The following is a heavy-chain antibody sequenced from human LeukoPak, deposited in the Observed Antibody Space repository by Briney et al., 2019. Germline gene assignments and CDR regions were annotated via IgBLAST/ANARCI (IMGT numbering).Heavy chain of an antibody. CDR1: GASMSNYY. V-gene: IGHV4-34*01. D-gene: IGHD6-19*01. Sequence: SETLSLTCNVSGASMSNYYWVWIRQPPGKGLEWIGEINHSGSTNYNPSLKSRVTISVDTSKNQFSLKLSSVTAADTAVYYCARGVLGSSGWYVDYWGQGTLVTVSS. CDR2: INHSGST. CDR3: ARGVLGSSGWYVDY. J-gene: IGHJ4*02.